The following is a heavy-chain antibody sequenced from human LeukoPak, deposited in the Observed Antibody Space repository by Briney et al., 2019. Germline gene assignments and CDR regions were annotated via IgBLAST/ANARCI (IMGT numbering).Heavy chain of an antibody. Sequence: GGSLRLSCAASGFTFSSDSMNWVRQAPGKGLEWVSYISSSSNTIYYADSVRGRFTISRDNAKNSLYLQMNSLRDEDTAVYYCARDSSYDFWSGYYFDYWGQGTLVTVSS. J-gene: IGHJ4*02. V-gene: IGHV3-48*02. CDR2: ISSSSNTI. D-gene: IGHD3-3*01. CDR3: ARDSSYDFWSGYYFDY. CDR1: GFTFSSDS.